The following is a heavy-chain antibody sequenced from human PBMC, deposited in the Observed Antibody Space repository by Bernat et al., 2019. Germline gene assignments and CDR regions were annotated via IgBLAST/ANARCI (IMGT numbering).Heavy chain of an antibody. CDR1: GFTFNNYW. Sequence: EVQLVESRGDLVQPGGSLRLSCAASGFTFNNYWMSWVRQAPGKGLEWVANINQDGSDKYYVDSVRGRFTISRDNAKNSLFLQMNSLRAEDTAVYYCARDPGWGALDLWGQGTMVTVSS. CDR2: INQDGSDK. CDR3: ARDPGWGALDL. D-gene: IGHD3-16*01. V-gene: IGHV3-7*03. J-gene: IGHJ3*01.